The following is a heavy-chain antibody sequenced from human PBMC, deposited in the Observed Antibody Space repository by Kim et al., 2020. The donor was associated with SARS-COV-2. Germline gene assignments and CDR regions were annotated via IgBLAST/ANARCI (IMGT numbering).Heavy chain of an antibody. Sequence: GGSLRLSCAASGFTFSDHYMDWVRQAPGKGLEWVGSTRNKANSYTTEYAASVKCRFTISRDDSKNSLYMQMNSLKTEDTAVYYCDRVERVLLGVYYYYYIDVWGKGTTVTVSS. CDR1: GFTFSDHY. D-gene: IGHD3-3*01. J-gene: IGHJ6*03. CDR2: TRNKANSYTT. CDR3: DRVERVLLGVYYYYYIDV. V-gene: IGHV3-72*01.